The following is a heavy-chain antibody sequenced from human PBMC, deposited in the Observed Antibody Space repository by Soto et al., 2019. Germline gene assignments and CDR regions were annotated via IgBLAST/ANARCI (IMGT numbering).Heavy chain of an antibody. D-gene: IGHD1-26*01. CDR2: IFHSGST. CDR1: GYSISIGYY. V-gene: IGHV4-38-2*01. CDR3: ASCSGSYYEFDY. J-gene: IGHJ4*02. Sequence: SETLSLTCAVSGYSISIGYYCACIRQPPGKGLEWIGSIFHSGSTYYNPSLKSRVTMSVDTSKNRFSLNLSSVTAADTAVYYCASCSGSYYEFDYWGQGTLVTVSS.